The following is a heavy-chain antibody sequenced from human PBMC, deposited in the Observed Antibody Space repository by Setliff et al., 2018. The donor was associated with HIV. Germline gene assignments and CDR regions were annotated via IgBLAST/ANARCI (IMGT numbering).Heavy chain of an antibody. Sequence: PSETLSLTCAVSGGSVDSRDYYWGWIRQPPGKGLKWIGNILYGGTTYYTPSLKSRVSISVDTSRNQFSLRLNSVTAADTAVYYCARPTTGLGGGAAFDIWGQGTMVTVSS. D-gene: IGHD2-8*01. CDR1: GGSVDSRDYY. CDR2: ILYGGTT. CDR3: ARPTTGLGGGAAFDI. J-gene: IGHJ3*02. V-gene: IGHV4-39*01.